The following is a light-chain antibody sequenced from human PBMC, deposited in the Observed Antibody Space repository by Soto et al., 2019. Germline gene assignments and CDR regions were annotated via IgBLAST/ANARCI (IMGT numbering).Light chain of an antibody. J-gene: IGKJ1*01. Sequence: DIQMSQSPSSLPASVGDRVTITCRPSQSINTYLNWYQQKEGKAPKLLIYGASNLQSGVPSRFSGSGSGTEFTLTISNQQPEDFATYYCQQSYTTPGTFGQGTTVELK. CDR2: GAS. V-gene: IGKV1-39*01. CDR1: QSINTY. CDR3: QQSYTTPGT.